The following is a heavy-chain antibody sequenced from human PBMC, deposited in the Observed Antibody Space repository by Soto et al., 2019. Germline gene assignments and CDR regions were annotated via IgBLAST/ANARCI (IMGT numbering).Heavy chain of an antibody. Sequence: QVQLVQSGAEVKKPGASVKVSCKASGYTFTSYGISWVRQAPGQGLEWMGWISAYNGNTNYAQKLQGRVTMTTDTSTSTVYMELRSLRSDDTAVYYCARDLGYNWTGNDAFDIWGQGTMVTVSS. CDR3: ARDLGYNWTGNDAFDI. D-gene: IGHD1-20*01. V-gene: IGHV1-18*01. J-gene: IGHJ3*02. CDR1: GYTFTSYG. CDR2: ISAYNGNT.